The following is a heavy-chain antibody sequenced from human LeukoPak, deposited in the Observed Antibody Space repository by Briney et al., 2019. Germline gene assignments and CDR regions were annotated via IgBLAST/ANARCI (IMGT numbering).Heavy chain of an antibody. CDR1: GGSVSSGSYY. CDR2: IYYSGST. Sequence: SETLSLTCTVSGGSVSSGSYYWSWIRQPPGKGLEWIGYIYYSGSTNYNPSLKSPVTISVDTSKNQFSLKLSSVTAADTAVYYCARDRRYCSSTSCHGRQFDYWGQGTLVTVSS. CDR3: ARDRRYCSSTSCHGRQFDY. J-gene: IGHJ4*02. V-gene: IGHV4-61*01. D-gene: IGHD2-2*01.